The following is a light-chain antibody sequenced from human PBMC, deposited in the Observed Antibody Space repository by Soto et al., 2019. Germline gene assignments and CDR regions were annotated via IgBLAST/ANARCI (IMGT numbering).Light chain of an antibody. CDR1: QSVSSNY. CDR3: QEHRTSPPSWT. CDR2: GTS. Sequence: EIVLTQSPGTLSFSPGERATLSCRASQSVSSNYLAWYQQKPGQPPRLLIYGTSSRATGIPDRFSGSGSGTDFTRTISRLESEDFAVYYCQEHRTSPPSWTFGQGTKVQI. J-gene: IGKJ1*01. V-gene: IGKV3-20*01.